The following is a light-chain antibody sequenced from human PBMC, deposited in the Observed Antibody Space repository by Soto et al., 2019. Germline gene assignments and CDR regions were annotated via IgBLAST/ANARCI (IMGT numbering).Light chain of an antibody. CDR1: QGISNY. Sequence: DIQMTQSPSSLSASVGDRVTITCRASQGISNYLAWYQQKPGKVPKLLIYAASTLQSGVPSRFSGSGSGTDFTITISNLQPEDVATYYWQKYNSAPRTFGQGTKVDIK. CDR2: AAS. CDR3: QKYNSAPRT. J-gene: IGKJ1*01. V-gene: IGKV1-27*01.